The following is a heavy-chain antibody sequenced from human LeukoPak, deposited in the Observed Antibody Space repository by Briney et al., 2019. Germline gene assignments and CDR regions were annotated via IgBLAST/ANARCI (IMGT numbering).Heavy chain of an antibody. CDR3: ARPVDTAMVTGGMDV. J-gene: IGHJ6*02. V-gene: IGHV1-2*02. CDR2: INPNSGGT. CDR1: GYTFTGYY. D-gene: IGHD5-18*01. Sequence: ASVKVSRKASGYTFTGYYMHWVRQAPGQGLEWMGWINPNSGGTNYAQKFQGRVTMTRDTSISTAYMELSRLRSDDTAVYYCARPVDTAMVTGGMDVWGQGTTVTVSS.